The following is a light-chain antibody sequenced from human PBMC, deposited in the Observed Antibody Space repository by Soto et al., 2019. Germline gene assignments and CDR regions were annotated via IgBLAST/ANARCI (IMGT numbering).Light chain of an antibody. Sequence: DIQMTQSPSSLSASVGDRVTITCRASQSISSYLNWYQQKPGKAPKLLIYAASSLQGGVPSRFSGSGSGTDFTLTISSPQPEDFATYYCQQSYSTPITFGQGTRLEIK. CDR2: AAS. V-gene: IGKV1-39*01. CDR3: QQSYSTPIT. J-gene: IGKJ5*01. CDR1: QSISSY.